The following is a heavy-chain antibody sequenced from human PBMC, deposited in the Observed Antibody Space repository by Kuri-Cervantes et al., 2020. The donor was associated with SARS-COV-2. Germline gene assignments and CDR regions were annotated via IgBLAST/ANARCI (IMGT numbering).Heavy chain of an antibody. CDR3: ARTGYQIGTIDY. J-gene: IGHJ4*02. CDR1: GGSLSSSSYY. D-gene: IGHD1-7*01. CDR2: IYYSGST. V-gene: IGHV4-39*01. Sequence: SETLSLTCTVSGGSLSSSSYYWAWIRQPPGKGLEWIGSIYYSGSTYYNPSLKSRVTISVDTSKNQFSLKLSSVTAADTAVYYCARTGYQIGTIDYWGQGTLVTVSS.